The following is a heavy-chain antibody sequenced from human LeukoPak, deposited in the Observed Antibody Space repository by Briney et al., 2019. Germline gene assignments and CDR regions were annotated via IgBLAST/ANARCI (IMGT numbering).Heavy chain of an antibody. J-gene: IGHJ4*02. V-gene: IGHV3-23*01. D-gene: IGHD3-22*01. Sequence: GSLRLSCAASGFTFSSYAMSWVRQAPGKGLEWVSAISGSGGSTYYADSVKGRFTISRDNSKNTLYLQMNSLRAEDTAVYYCAKGTHYYDSSGSSDYWGQGTLVTVSS. CDR3: AKGTHYYDSSGSSDY. CDR1: GFTFSSYA. CDR2: ISGSGGST.